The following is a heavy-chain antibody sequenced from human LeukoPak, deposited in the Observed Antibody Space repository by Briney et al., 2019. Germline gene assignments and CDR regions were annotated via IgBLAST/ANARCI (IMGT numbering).Heavy chain of an antibody. CDR3: ARDYGSGSYDYYGMDV. V-gene: IGHV3-21*01. D-gene: IGHD3-10*01. CDR1: GFTFSSYR. Sequence: GGSLRLSRAASGFTFSSYRMNWVRQAPGKGLEWVSSISSSSSYIYYADSVKGRFTISRDNAKNSLYLQMNSLRAEDTAVYYCARDYGSGSYDYYGMDVWGKGTTVTVSS. CDR2: ISSSSSYI. J-gene: IGHJ6*04.